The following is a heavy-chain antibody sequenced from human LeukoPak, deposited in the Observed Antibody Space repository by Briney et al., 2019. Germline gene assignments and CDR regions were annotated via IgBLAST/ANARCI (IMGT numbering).Heavy chain of an antibody. Sequence: GASVKVSCKASGYTFTSYGISWVRQAPGQGLEWMGWISAYNGNTNYEQKLQGRVTMTTDTSTSTAYMELRSLRSDDTAVYYCARDFRRGPQRHDSSRTYMDVWGKGTTVTVSS. CDR2: ISAYNGNT. CDR1: GYTFTSYG. D-gene: IGHD3-22*01. CDR3: ARDFRRGPQRHDSSRTYMDV. J-gene: IGHJ6*03. V-gene: IGHV1-18*01.